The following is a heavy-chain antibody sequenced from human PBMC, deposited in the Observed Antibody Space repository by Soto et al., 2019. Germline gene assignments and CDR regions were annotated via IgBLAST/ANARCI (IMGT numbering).Heavy chain of an antibody. CDR2: IYYSGST. J-gene: IGHJ6*02. V-gene: IGHV4-30-4*01. CDR3: ARGSITIFGVVSWDYYYYGMDV. CDR1: GGSISSGDYY. D-gene: IGHD3-3*01. Sequence: SETLSLTCTVSGGSISSGDYYWSWIRQPPGKGLEWIGYIYYSGSTYYNPSLKSRVTISVDTSKNQFSLKLSSVTAADTAVYYCARGSITIFGVVSWDYYYYGMDVWGQGTTVTSP.